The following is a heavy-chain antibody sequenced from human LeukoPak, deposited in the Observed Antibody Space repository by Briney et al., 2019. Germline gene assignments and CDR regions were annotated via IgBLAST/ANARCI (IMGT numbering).Heavy chain of an antibody. CDR2: ISSSSSTI. J-gene: IGHJ4*02. D-gene: IGHD3-22*01. CDR3: AREEYYYDSSGYYLPYYFDY. Sequence: PGGSLRLSCAASGFTFSSYSMNWVRQAPGKGLEWVSYISSSSSTIYYADSVKGRFTISRDKAKNSLYLQMNSLRAEDTAVYYCAREEYYYDSSGYYLPYYFDYWGQGTLVTVSS. V-gene: IGHV3-48*01. CDR1: GFTFSSYS.